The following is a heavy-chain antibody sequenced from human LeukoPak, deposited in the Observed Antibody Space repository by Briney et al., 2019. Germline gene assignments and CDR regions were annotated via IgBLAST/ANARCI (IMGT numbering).Heavy chain of an antibody. CDR3: ARTGIAAAGALTHDY. Sequence: GASVKVSCKASGGTFSSYAISWVRQGPGQGLEWMGGIIPIFGTANYAQKFQGRVTITTDESTSTAYMELSSLRSEDTAVYYCARTGIAAAGALTHDYWGQGTLVTVSS. CDR1: GGTFSSYA. J-gene: IGHJ4*02. CDR2: IIPIFGTA. V-gene: IGHV1-69*05. D-gene: IGHD6-13*01.